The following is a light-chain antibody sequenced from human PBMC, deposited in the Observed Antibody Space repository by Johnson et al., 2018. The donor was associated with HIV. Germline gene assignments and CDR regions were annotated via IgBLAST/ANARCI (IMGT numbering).Light chain of an antibody. V-gene: IGLV1-51*01. CDR1: SSNIGNNY. Sequence: QSVLTQPPSVSAAPGQKVTISCSGSSSNIGNNYVSWYQQLPGTAPKLLIYDNNNRPSGIPARFSGSNSGTSATLGITGLQTGDDADYYCGTWDSSLSSSYVFGTGTKVTVL. CDR2: DNN. CDR3: GTWDSSLSSSYV. J-gene: IGLJ1*01.